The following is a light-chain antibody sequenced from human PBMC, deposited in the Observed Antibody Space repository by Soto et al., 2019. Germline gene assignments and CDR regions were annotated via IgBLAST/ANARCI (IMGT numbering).Light chain of an antibody. CDR2: GAS. CDR1: QSVSSN. J-gene: IGKJ1*01. V-gene: IGKV3-15*01. CDR3: QQYNNWPRT. Sequence: EIVLTQSPATLPLSPGERATLSCRASQSVSSNLAWYQQKPGQAPRLLIYGASTRATGIPARFSGSGSGTEFTLTISSLQSEDFAVYYCQQYNNWPRTFGQGTKVDIK.